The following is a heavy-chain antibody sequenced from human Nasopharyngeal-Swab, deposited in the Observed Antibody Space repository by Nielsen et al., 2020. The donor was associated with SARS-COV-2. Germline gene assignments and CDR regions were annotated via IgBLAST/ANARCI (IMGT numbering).Heavy chain of an antibody. CDR1: GFTFSSYA. V-gene: IGHV3-30-3*01. D-gene: IGHD6-19*01. CDR3: ARGLKYSSGWYSYYYYGMDV. Sequence: GESLKISCAASGFTFSSYAMHWVRQAPGKGLEWVAVISYDGSNKYYADSLKGRFTISRDNSKNTLYLQMNSLRAEDTAVYYCARGLKYSSGWYSYYYYGMDVWGQGTTVTVSS. J-gene: IGHJ6*02. CDR2: ISYDGSNK.